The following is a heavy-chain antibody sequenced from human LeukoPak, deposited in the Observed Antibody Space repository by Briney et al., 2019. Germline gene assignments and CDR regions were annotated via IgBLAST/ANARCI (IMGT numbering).Heavy chain of an antibody. V-gene: IGHV3-48*03. CDR2: ISASGQTI. D-gene: IGHD1-26*01. J-gene: IGHJ4*02. CDR3: ARWGVGDY. CDR1: GFSFSTYE. Sequence: GGSLRPSCAASGFSFSTYEFHWVRHAPGKGLEWVSYISASGQTIYYADSVRGRFTISRDNAKNSLYLQMNSQRAEDTAVYYCARWGVGDYWGQGTLVTVSS.